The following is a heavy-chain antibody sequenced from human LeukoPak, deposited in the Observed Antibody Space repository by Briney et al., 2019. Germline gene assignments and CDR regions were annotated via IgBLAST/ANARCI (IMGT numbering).Heavy chain of an antibody. Sequence: PGGSLRLSCAVSGFTFSSYGMHWVRQAPGKGLEWVAFIRYDGSNKYYADSVKGRFTISRDNSKNTLYLQMNSLRAEDTAVYYCAALKRSIAAAGTGVDWGQGTLVTVSS. CDR1: GFTFSSYG. CDR3: AALKRSIAAAGTGVD. J-gene: IGHJ4*02. CDR2: IRYDGSNK. D-gene: IGHD6-13*01. V-gene: IGHV3-30*02.